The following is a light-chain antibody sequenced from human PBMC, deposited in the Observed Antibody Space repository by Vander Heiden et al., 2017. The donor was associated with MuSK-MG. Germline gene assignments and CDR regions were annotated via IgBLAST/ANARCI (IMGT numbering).Light chain of an antibody. CDR1: QSVGSN. CDR2: GAS. J-gene: IGKJ2*01. CDR3: QQYNNWPYT. Sequence: EIVMTQSPATLSVSPGERATLSCRASQSVGSNLAWYQQNPGQAPRLLMYGASTRASDIPARFSGSGSGTEFTLTISSLQSADFALYYCQQYNNWPYTFGQGTNLEIK. V-gene: IGKV3-15*01.